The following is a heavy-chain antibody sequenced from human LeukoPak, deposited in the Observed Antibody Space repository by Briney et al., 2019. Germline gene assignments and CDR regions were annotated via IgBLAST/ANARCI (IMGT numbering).Heavy chain of an antibody. D-gene: IGHD2-15*01. J-gene: IGHJ4*02. Sequence: SETLSLTCTVSGGSISTNYWSWIRQPPGKGLEWIGYIYYDGSTIYNPSLKSRVTISVDTSKNQFSLKLSSVTAADTAVYYCARCSSGGSCYVVEWGQGALVTVSS. CDR3: ARCSSGGSCYVVE. CDR2: IYYDGST. CDR1: GGSISTNY. V-gene: IGHV4-59*01.